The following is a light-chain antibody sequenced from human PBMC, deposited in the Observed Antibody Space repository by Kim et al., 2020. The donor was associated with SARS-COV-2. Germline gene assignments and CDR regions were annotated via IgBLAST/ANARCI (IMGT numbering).Light chain of an antibody. J-gene: IGLJ2*01. V-gene: IGLV3-9*01. CDR1: NIGSKK. CDR3: QVWDSRTVV. Sequence: SYELTQPLSVSVALGQTATITCGGDNIGSKKVHWYQEKPGQAPVLVIYRDSNRASGIPERFSGSKSGNTATLTISRAQAGDEADYYCQVWDSRTVVFGG. CDR2: RDS.